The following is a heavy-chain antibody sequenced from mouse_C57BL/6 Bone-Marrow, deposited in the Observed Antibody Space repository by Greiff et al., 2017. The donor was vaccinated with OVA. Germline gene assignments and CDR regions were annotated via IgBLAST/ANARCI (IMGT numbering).Heavy chain of an antibody. J-gene: IGHJ2*01. V-gene: IGHV2-2*01. D-gene: IGHD1-1*01. CDR2: IWSGGST. CDR1: GFSLTSYG. Sequence: VKLQESGPGLVQPSQSLSITCTVSGFSLTSYGVHWVRQSPGKGLEWLGVIWSGGSTDYNAAFISRLSISKDNSKSQVFFKMNSLQADDTAIYYCARTSYGYGSSYMDYWGQGTTLTVSS. CDR3: ARTSYGYGSSYMDY.